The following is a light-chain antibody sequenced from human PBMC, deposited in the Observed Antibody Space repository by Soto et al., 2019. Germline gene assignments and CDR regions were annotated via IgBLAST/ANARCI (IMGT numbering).Light chain of an antibody. CDR1: QSVSSSY. V-gene: IGKV3-20*01. CDR3: QQYGTSPLT. CDR2: GAS. Sequence: EIVLTQSPGTLSLSPGERATLSCRAIQSVSSSYLAWYQPKPGQAPTLLIYGASSRDTGIPDRFSGSGSGTDFTLTISRLEPEDFAVYYCQQYGTSPLTFGGGTKVEIK. J-gene: IGKJ4*01.